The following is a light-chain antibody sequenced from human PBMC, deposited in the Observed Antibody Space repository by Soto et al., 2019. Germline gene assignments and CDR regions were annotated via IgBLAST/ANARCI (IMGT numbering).Light chain of an antibody. V-gene: IGLV2-14*03. CDR1: SSDVGGYNY. Sequence: ALTQPASVSGFPGQSITISCTGTSSDVGGYNYVSWYQQHPGKAPKLMIYEVTYRPSGVSSRLSGSKSGNTASLTISGLQAEDEADYYCSSYTTSTTPWVFGGGTKLTVL. CDR3: SSYTTSTTPWV. CDR2: EVT. J-gene: IGLJ3*02.